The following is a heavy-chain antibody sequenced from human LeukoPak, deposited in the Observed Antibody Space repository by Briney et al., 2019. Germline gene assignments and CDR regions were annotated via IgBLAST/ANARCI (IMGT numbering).Heavy chain of an antibody. V-gene: IGHV3-74*01. CDR3: ASEERYRCSLYPWYFDL. CDR2: INTDRSST. D-gene: IGHD6-13*01. CDR1: GLTLSSYE. Sequence: GGSLRLSYAVSGLTLSSYETHWGRHAPGKAVGWGSRINTDRSSTSYAHSVKRRLTLPRDNAKNTLSLQIHCLTAPHTAVYHRASEERYRCSLYPWYFDLWGRGTLVTVSS. J-gene: IGHJ2*01.